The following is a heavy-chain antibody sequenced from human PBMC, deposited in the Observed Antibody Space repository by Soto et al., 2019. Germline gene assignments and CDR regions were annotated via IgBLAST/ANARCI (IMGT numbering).Heavy chain of an antibody. CDR3: ARVLIAARLDY. J-gene: IGHJ4*02. CDR2: INPSGGST. CDR1: GYTFTSYY. Sequence: XSVKVCCKASGYTFTSYYMHWVRQAPGQGLEWMGIINPSGGSTSYAQKFQGRVTMTRDTSTSTVYMELSSLRSEDTAVYYCARVLIAARLDYWGQGTLVTVSS. D-gene: IGHD6-6*01. V-gene: IGHV1-46*01.